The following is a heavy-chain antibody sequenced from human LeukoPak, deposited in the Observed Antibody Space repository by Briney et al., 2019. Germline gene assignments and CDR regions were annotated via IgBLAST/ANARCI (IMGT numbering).Heavy chain of an antibody. CDR3: ICLTDPFDY. CDR1: GFTFGAHS. V-gene: IGHV3-49*04. CDR2: IRGKAYGGAT. Sequence: GGSLRLSWTGSGFTFGAHSMAWVRQAPEKGPEWVGFIRGKAYGGATGYTASVKGRFTISRDDSKSIVYLQMNSLRTEDTAVYYCICLTDPFDYWGQGSLVTVSS. J-gene: IGHJ4*02.